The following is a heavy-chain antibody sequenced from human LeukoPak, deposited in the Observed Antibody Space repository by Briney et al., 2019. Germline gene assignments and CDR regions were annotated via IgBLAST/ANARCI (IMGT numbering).Heavy chain of an antibody. V-gene: IGHV3-21*01. J-gene: IGHJ4*02. Sequence: GGSLRLSCAASGFTFSSYSMNWVRQAPGKGLEWVSSISSSSSYIYYADSVKGRFTISRDNAKNSLYLQMNSLRAEDTAVYYCARDLTDFWSGYHGLGEFDCWGQGTLVTVSS. CDR1: GFTFSSYS. CDR3: ARDLTDFWSGYHGLGEFDC. D-gene: IGHD3-3*01. CDR2: ISSSSSYI.